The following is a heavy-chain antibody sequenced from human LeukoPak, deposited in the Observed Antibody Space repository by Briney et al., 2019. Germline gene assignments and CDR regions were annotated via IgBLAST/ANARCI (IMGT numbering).Heavy chain of an antibody. CDR1: GFTFSSYW. CDR3: ARVDYYHSSGYSV. J-gene: IGHJ4*02. Sequence: GGSLRLSCAASGFTFSSYWMHWVRQAPGKGLEWVSRINTDGSSTNYADSVKGRFTISRDNAKNTLYLQMNSLRAEDTAVYYCARVDYYHSSGYSVWGQGTLLTLSS. D-gene: IGHD3-22*01. CDR2: INTDGSST. V-gene: IGHV3-74*01.